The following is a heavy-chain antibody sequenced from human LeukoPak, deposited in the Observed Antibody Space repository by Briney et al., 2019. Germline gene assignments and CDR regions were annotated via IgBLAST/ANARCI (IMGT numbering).Heavy chain of an antibody. CDR1: GGTFSSYA. Sequence: SVKVSCKASGGTFSSYAISWVRQAPGQGLEWMGRIIPILGIANYAQKFQGRVTITADKSTSTAYMELSSLRSEDTAVYYCASRLGNEAFDIWGQGTMVTVSS. J-gene: IGHJ3*02. D-gene: IGHD6-19*01. CDR2: IIPILGIA. V-gene: IGHV1-69*04. CDR3: ASRLGNEAFDI.